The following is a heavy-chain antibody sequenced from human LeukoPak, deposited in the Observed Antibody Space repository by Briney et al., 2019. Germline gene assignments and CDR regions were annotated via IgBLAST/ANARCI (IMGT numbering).Heavy chain of an antibody. J-gene: IGHJ4*02. V-gene: IGHV1-69*13. D-gene: IGHD6-13*01. Sequence: SVKVSCKASGDTFSSFAISWVRQAPGQGLEWMGGIIPIFGTANYAQKFQGRVTITADESTSTAYMELSSLRSEDTAVYYCARDSSSSWYIGFFDYWGQGTLVTVSS. CDR1: GDTFSSFA. CDR3: ARDSSSSWYIGFFDY. CDR2: IIPIFGTA.